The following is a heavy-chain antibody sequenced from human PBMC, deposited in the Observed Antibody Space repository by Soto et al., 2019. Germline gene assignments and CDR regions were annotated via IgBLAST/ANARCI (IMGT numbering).Heavy chain of an antibody. CDR2: ISFDGNNQ. V-gene: IGHV3-30-3*01. CDR1: GFTFSRNA. CDR3: ARDREYSGFYYGMDV. J-gene: IGHJ6*02. Sequence: GGSLRLSCEASGFTFSRNAMHWVRQAPGKGLEWVAVISFDGNNQYYTDSVKGRFTISRDNSKNTLDLQMNSLRREDTAVYYCARDREYSGFYYGMDVWGQGTTVTVSS. D-gene: IGHD5-12*01.